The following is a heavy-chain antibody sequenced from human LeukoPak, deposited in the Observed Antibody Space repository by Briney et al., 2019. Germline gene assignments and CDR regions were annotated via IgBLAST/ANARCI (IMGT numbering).Heavy chain of an antibody. J-gene: IGHJ6*02. CDR1: GYTFTSYA. V-gene: IGHV1-3*01. CDR2: INAGNGNT. Sequence: VASVKVSCKASGYTFTSYAMHWVRQAPGQRLEWMGWINAGNGNTKYSQKFQGRVTMTKNTSISTAYMELSSLRSEDTAVYYCARGQPAAMEVFYYYGMDVWGQGTTVTVSS. CDR3: ARGQPAAMEVFYYYGMDV. D-gene: IGHD2-2*01.